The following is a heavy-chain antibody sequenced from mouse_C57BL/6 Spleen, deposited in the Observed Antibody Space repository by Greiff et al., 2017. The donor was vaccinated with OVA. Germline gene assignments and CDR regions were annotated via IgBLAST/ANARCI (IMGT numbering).Heavy chain of an antibody. Sequence: QVQLQQPGAELVKPGASVKLSCKASGYTFTSYWMQWVKQRPGQGLEWIGEIDPSESYTTYNQKFKGKATLPVDTTSSTAYMQLSSLTSEDSAVYYCARNYYGSSEGYWGQGTTLTVSS. CDR3: ARNYYGSSEGY. V-gene: IGHV1-50*01. J-gene: IGHJ2*01. CDR1: GYTFTSYW. D-gene: IGHD1-1*01. CDR2: IDPSESYT.